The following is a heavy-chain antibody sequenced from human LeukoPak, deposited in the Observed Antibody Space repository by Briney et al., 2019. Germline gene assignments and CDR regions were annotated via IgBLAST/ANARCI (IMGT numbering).Heavy chain of an antibody. CDR3: SGGSVFHGFDI. J-gene: IGHJ3*02. Sequence: PGGSLRLSCAPSRLTFSFYWKHAARQAPGKGLVWVSRIFSDGSDTIYADSVKGRFTISRDNDENMLYLQMNRLRAEDAAVYYCSGGSVFHGFDIWGPGTLVAVSS. D-gene: IGHD3-3*01. V-gene: IGHV3-74*01. CDR1: RLTFSFYW. CDR2: IFSDGSDT.